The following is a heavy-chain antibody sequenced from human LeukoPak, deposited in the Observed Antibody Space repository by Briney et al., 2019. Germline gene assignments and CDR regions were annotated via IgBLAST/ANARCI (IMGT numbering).Heavy chain of an antibody. J-gene: IGHJ5*02. V-gene: IGHV1-69*04. Sequence: SVKVSCKASGGTFSSYAISWVRQAPGQGLEWMGRIIPILGIANYAQKLQGRVTMTTDTSTSTAYMELRSLRSGDTAVYYCARAHYGDNWFDPWGQGTLVTVSS. CDR1: GGTFSSYA. CDR2: IIPILGIA. D-gene: IGHD4-17*01. CDR3: ARAHYGDNWFDP.